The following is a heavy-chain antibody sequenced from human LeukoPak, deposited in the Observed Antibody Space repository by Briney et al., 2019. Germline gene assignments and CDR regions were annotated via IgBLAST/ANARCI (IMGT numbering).Heavy chain of an antibody. V-gene: IGHV3-21*01. CDR3: ARVSHCSSTSCYGLYFDY. D-gene: IGHD2-2*01. Sequence: GXXLRLSCAASGFTFSSYSMNWVRQAPGKGLEWVSSISSSSSYIYYADSVKGRFTISRDNAKTSLYLQMNSLRAEDTAVYYCARVSHCSSTSCYGLYFDYWGQGTLVTVSS. CDR2: ISSSSSYI. J-gene: IGHJ4*02. CDR1: GFTFSSYS.